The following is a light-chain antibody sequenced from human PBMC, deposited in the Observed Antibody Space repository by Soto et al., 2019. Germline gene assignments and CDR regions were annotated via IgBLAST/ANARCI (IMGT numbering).Light chain of an antibody. Sequence: EIVLTQSPGTLSLSPGERATLSCRVSQSVSSSYLAWYQQKPGQTPRLLIYDISSRATGIPDRFSGSGSGTDFTLTISRLEPEDFAVYYCQQYGSSPPYTFGQGTKLEIK. CDR2: DIS. J-gene: IGKJ2*01. CDR3: QQYGSSPPYT. V-gene: IGKV3-20*01. CDR1: QSVSSSY.